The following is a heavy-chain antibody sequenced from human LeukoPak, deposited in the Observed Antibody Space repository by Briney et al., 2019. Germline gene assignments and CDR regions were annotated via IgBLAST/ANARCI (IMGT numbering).Heavy chain of an antibody. Sequence: GESLKISCQGSGYNFRSYWIGWVRQMPGKGLEWMGIIYPGDSDTRYSPSFQGQVTISADKSISTAYLQWSSLKASDTAMYYCARQKTYYDFWSGSTPSYYMDVWGKGTTVTVSS. D-gene: IGHD3-3*01. CDR1: GYNFRSYW. V-gene: IGHV5-51*01. CDR2: IYPGDSDT. J-gene: IGHJ6*03. CDR3: ARQKTYYDFWSGSTPSYYMDV.